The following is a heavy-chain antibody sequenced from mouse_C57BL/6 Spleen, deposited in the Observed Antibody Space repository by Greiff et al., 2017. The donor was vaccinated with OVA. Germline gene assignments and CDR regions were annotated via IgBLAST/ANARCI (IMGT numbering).Heavy chain of an antibody. D-gene: IGHD2-10*01. Sequence: EVHLVESGGGLVQPKGSLKLSCAASGFSFNTYAMNWVRQAPGKGLEWVARIRSKSNNYATYYADSVKDRFTISRDDSESMLYLQMNNLKTEDTAMYYGVRGGRLLPAWFAYWGQGTLVTVSA. CDR3: VRGGRLLPAWFAY. CDR2: IRSKSNNYAT. J-gene: IGHJ3*01. CDR1: GFSFNTYA. V-gene: IGHV10-1*01.